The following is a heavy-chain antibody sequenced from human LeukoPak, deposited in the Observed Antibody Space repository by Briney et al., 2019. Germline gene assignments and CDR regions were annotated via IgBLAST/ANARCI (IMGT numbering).Heavy chain of an antibody. CDR3: ASVLVVVAATDIGWFDP. CDR1: GGSLSRGDYY. J-gene: IGHJ5*02. V-gene: IGHV4-30-4*01. D-gene: IGHD2-15*01. CDR2: IYYSGST. Sequence: SETLSLTCTVSGGSLSRGDYYWSLIRQPPGQGLEWIWYIYYSGSTYYNPSLKSRVTISVDTSKNQFSLKLSSVTAADTAVYYCASVLVVVAATDIGWFDPWGQGTLVTVSS.